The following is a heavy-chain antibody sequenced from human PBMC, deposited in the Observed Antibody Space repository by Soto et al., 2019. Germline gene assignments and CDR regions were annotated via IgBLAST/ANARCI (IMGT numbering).Heavy chain of an antibody. CDR1: SGSINSYY. Sequence: QVQLQESGPGLVKPSETLSLTCTVSSGSINSYYRSWIRQPPGKGLEWIGYIHYSGSTNYNPSLKSRVTISVDTSKNQFSLKLSSVTAADTAVYFCARGMMYGSIDYWGQGTLVTVSS. CDR2: IHYSGST. V-gene: IGHV4-59*01. D-gene: IGHD2-8*01. CDR3: ARGMMYGSIDY. J-gene: IGHJ4*02.